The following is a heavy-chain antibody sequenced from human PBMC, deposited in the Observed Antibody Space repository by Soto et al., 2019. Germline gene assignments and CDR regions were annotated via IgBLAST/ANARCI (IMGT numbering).Heavy chain of an antibody. CDR2: ISYDGSNK. J-gene: IGHJ6*02. D-gene: IGHD6-19*01. V-gene: IGHV3-30*18. Sequence: GGSLRLSCAASGFTFSSYGMHWVRQAPGKGLEWVAVISYDGSNKYYADSVKGRFTISRDNSKNTLYLQMNSLRAEDTAVYYCAKGLGIAVPLQGMDVWGQGTKVTVSS. CDR1: GFTFSSYG. CDR3: AKGLGIAVPLQGMDV.